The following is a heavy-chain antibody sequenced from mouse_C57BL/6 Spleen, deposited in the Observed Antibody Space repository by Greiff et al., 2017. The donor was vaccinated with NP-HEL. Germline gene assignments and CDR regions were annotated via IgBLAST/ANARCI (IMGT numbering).Heavy chain of an antibody. D-gene: IGHD2-4*01. CDR3: ARGGLPAWFAY. Sequence: EVKLMESGPGLVKPSQSLSLTCSVTGCSITSGYYWNWIRQFPGNKLEWMGYISYDGSNNYNPSLKNRISITRDTSKNQFFLKLNSVTTEDTATYYCARGGLPAWFAYWGQGTLVTVSA. CDR2: ISYDGSN. V-gene: IGHV3-6*01. J-gene: IGHJ3*01. CDR1: GCSITSGYY.